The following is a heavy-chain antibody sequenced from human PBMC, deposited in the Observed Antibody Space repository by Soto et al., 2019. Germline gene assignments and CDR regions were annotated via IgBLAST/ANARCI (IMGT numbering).Heavy chain of an antibody. CDR2: ISYDGSNK. CDR1: GFTFSSYG. D-gene: IGHD3-10*01. Sequence: GGSLRLSCAASGFTFSSYGMHWVRQAPGKGLGWVAVISYDGSNKYYADSVKGRFTISRDNSKNTLYLQMNSLRAEDTAVYYCAKGDRKGYYGSGSYFDYWGQGTLVTVSS. CDR3: AKGDRKGYYGSGSYFDY. V-gene: IGHV3-30*18. J-gene: IGHJ4*02.